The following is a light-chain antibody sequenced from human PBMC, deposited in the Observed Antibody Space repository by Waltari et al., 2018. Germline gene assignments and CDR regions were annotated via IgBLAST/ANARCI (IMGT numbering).Light chain of an antibody. CDR1: RSHIGGYNH. V-gene: IGLV2-14*03. J-gene: IGLJ6*01. CDR3: SSYTSSTTNV. Sequence: QSALTQPASVSGSPGQSITISCTGTRSHIGGYNHVPWYQQHPGKVPKLIIYDVSGRPSGVSNRFSGSKSGNTASLTISGLQAEDEADYYCSSYTSSTTNVFGSGTKVTVL. CDR2: DVS.